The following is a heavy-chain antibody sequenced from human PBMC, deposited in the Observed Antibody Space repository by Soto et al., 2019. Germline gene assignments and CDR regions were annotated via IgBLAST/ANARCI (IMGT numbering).Heavy chain of an antibody. CDR3: AKSSSDSLTSFDS. Sequence: EVQLVESGGGLIQPGESVRLSCAASGFTFSIFDMHWVRQAPGKGLEWVSAIGAAGDPHYSGSVKGRFFISRQNAKNSLYLQMNSLTVGATAVYYCAKSSSDSLTSFDSWGQGTLVTVSS. CDR2: IGAAGDP. J-gene: IGHJ5*01. V-gene: IGHV3-13*05. CDR1: GFTFSIFD. D-gene: IGHD2-21*02.